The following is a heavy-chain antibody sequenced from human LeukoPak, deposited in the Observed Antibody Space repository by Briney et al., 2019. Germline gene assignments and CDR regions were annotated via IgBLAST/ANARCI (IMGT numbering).Heavy chain of an antibody. CDR1: GGTFSSYA. D-gene: IGHD6-25*01. V-gene: IGHV1-69*05. Sequence: VASVKVSCKASGGTFSSYAISWVRQAPGQGLEWMGRIIPIFGTANYAQKFQGRVTITTDESTSTAYMELSSLRSEDTAVYYCARDPGIAAALAYWGQGTLVTVSS. CDR2: IIPIFGTA. J-gene: IGHJ4*02. CDR3: ARDPGIAAALAY.